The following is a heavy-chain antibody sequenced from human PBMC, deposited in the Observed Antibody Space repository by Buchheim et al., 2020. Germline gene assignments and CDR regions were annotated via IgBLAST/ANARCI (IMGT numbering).Heavy chain of an antibody. Sequence: EVQLVESGGGLVKPGGSLRLSCAASGFTFSSYSMNWVRQAPGKGLEWVSSISSSSSYIYYADSVKGRFTISRDNAKNSLYLQMNSLRAEDTAVYYCARGEGTYDFWSDPLYYYYGMDVWGQGTT. V-gene: IGHV3-21*01. CDR3: ARGEGTYDFWSDPLYYYYGMDV. CDR1: GFTFSSYS. J-gene: IGHJ6*02. CDR2: ISSSSSYI. D-gene: IGHD3-3*01.